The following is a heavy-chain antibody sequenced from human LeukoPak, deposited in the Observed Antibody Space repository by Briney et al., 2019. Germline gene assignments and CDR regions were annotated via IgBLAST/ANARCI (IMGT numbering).Heavy chain of an antibody. V-gene: IGHV3-74*03. Sequence: GGSLRLSCAASGFTFSTYWMHWVRQAPGKGLVWVSRINTDGSRTTYADSVRGRFTSSRDNAKNTVYLQMNSLRAEDTAVYYCGRGFSIVPAGIPDYWGLGTLVTVSS. CDR3: GRGFSIVPAGIPDY. CDR1: GFTFSTYW. J-gene: IGHJ4*02. CDR2: INTDGSRT. D-gene: IGHD2-2*02.